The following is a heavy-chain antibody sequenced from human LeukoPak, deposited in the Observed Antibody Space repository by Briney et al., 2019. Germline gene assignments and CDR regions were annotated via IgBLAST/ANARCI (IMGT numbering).Heavy chain of an antibody. CDR2: ISGTGGST. J-gene: IGHJ4*02. CDR3: AKDYVWGSYRPGTFDY. CDR1: GFTFSNYA. V-gene: IGHV3-23*01. Sequence: PGGSLRLSCAASGFTFSNYATIWVRQAPGKGLEWVSLISGTGGSTYYADSVKGRFTISRDNSKNTLYLQMNSLRAEDTAVYYCAKDYVWGSYRPGTFDYWGQGTLVTVSS. D-gene: IGHD3-16*02.